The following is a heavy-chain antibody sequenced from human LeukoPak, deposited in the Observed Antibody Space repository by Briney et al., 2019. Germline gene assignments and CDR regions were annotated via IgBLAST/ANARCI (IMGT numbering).Heavy chain of an antibody. CDR3: ASAAEGSEDDY. V-gene: IGHV3-74*01. Sequence: QTGGSLRLSCAASGFTFSNYWMHWVRQVPGKGLVWVSRINDDGSFTTYADSVKGRFTISRDNAKNTLYLQMNSLRAEDTAVYYCASAAEGSEDDYWGQGTLVTVSS. CDR2: INDDGSFT. J-gene: IGHJ4*02. CDR1: GFTFSNYW. D-gene: IGHD6-13*01.